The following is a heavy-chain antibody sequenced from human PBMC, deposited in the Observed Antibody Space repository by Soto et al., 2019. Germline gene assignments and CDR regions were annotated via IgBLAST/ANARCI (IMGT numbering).Heavy chain of an antibody. CDR3: ARHFAPGIAVAHAFDI. D-gene: IGHD6-19*01. V-gene: IGHV5-51*01. CDR1: GYSFTSYW. J-gene: IGHJ3*02. Sequence: GESLKISCKGSGYSFTSYWIGWVRQMPGKGLEWMGIIYPGDSDTRYSPSFQGQVTISADKSISTAYLQWSSLKASDTAMYYCARHFAPGIAVAHAFDIWGQGTMVTVSS. CDR2: IYPGDSDT.